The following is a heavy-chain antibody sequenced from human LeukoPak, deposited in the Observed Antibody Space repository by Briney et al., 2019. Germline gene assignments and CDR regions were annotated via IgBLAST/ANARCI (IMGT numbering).Heavy chain of an antibody. CDR1: GFTFSSYA. CDR2: IRYDGSNK. CDR3: AKDEYGYSGYEGAFDI. D-gene: IGHD5-12*01. V-gene: IGHV3-30*02. J-gene: IGHJ3*02. Sequence: PGGSLRLSCAASGFTFSSYAMSWVRQAPGKGLEWVAFIRYDGSNKYYADSVKGRFTISRDNSKNTLYLQMNSLRAEDTAVYYCAKDEYGYSGYEGAFDIWGQGTMVTVSS.